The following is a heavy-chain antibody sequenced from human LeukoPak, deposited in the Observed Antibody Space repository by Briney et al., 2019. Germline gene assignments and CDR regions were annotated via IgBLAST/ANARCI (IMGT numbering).Heavy chain of an antibody. CDR2: ISVSVGST. Sequence: PGGSLRLSCAASGFTFSSYAMSWVRQPPGKGLEWVSAISVSVGSTYYADSVKGRFTISRDNSKNTLYLQMNSLRAEDTAVYYCAKGGYCSSTSCYFGPNYGMDVWGKGTTVTVSS. V-gene: IGHV3-23*01. CDR1: GFTFSSYA. J-gene: IGHJ6*04. CDR3: AKGGYCSSTSCYFGPNYGMDV. D-gene: IGHD2-2*01.